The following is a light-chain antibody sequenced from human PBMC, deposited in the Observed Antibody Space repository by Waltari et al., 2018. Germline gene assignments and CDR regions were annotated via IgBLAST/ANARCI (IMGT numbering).Light chain of an antibody. CDR1: QYISDS. J-gene: IGKJ2*01. Sequence: DIQMTQSPSSQSASVGDRVTITCRASQYISDSLAWYQQKPGKAPKLLLSAASRLKSGVPPRFSGSASETVYTLTISSLQPDDFATYYCQQYYFTPYTFGQGTKLEIK. CDR3: QQYYFTPYT. CDR2: AAS. V-gene: IGKV1-NL1*01.